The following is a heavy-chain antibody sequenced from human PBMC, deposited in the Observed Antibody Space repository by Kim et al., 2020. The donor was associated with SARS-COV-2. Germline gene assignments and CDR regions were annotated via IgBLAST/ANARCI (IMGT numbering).Heavy chain of an antibody. D-gene: IGHD1-20*01. CDR3: ARCITGTHFDY. Sequence: TRYSPSFQGQVTISADKSISTAYLQWSSLKASDTAMYYCARCITGTHFDYWGQGTLVTVSS. J-gene: IGHJ4*02. V-gene: IGHV5-51*01. CDR2: T.